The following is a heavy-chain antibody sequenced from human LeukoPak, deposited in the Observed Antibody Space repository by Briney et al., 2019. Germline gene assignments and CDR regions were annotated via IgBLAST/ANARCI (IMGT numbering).Heavy chain of an antibody. J-gene: IGHJ6*02. Sequence: GGSLRLSCAASGFTFSKAWMSWVRQAPGKGLEWVANIKQDGSEKYYVDSVKGRFTISRDNAKNSLYLQMNSLRAEDTAVYYCARSLGYCSSTSCYTVYYYGMDVWGQGTTVTVSS. CDR3: ARSLGYCSSTSCYTVYYYGMDV. V-gene: IGHV3-7*01. CDR2: IKQDGSEK. CDR1: GFTFSKAW. D-gene: IGHD2-2*02.